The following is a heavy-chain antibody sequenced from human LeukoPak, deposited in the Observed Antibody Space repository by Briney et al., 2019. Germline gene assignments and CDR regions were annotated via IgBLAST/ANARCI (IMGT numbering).Heavy chain of an antibody. D-gene: IGHD6-13*01. J-gene: IGHJ6*03. V-gene: IGHV4-39*07. CDR3: ARRRGYAAAAGTYSYYYYYYMDV. Sequence: SETLSLTCTASGGSISSSSYYWSWIRQPPGKGLEWIGEINHSGSTNYNPSLKSRVTISVDTSKNQFSLKLSSVTAADTAVYYCARRRGYAAAAGTYSYYYYYYMDVWGKGTTVTVSS. CDR2: INHSGST. CDR1: GGSISSSSYY.